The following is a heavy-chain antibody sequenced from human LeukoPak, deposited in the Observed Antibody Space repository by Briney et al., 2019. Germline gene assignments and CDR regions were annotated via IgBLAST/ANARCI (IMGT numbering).Heavy chain of an antibody. CDR1: GFTVSSNY. Sequence: GGSLRLSCAASGFTVSSNYMSWVRQAPGKGLEWVAFIRYDGSNKYYADSVKGRFTISRDNSKNTLYLQMNSLRAEDTAVYYCAKDPWYYYDSSGYYCDYWGQGTLVTVSS. CDR3: AKDPWYYYDSSGYYCDY. V-gene: IGHV3-30*02. D-gene: IGHD3-22*01. J-gene: IGHJ4*02. CDR2: IRYDGSNK.